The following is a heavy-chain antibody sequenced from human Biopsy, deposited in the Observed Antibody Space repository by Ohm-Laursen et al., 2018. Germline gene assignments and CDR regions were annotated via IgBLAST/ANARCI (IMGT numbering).Heavy chain of an antibody. J-gene: IGHJ4*02. CDR2: ISSGSSYI. CDR1: GFTFTNYT. D-gene: IGHD2-2*01. V-gene: IGHV3-21*04. Sequence: SLRLSCAASGFTFTNYTMNWVRQAPGKGLEWVSSISSGSSYIYYADSVKGRFTISRDNAKKSLYLQMNSLTVEDTAVYYCARMPHFDYWGQGILVTVSS. CDR3: ARMPHFDY.